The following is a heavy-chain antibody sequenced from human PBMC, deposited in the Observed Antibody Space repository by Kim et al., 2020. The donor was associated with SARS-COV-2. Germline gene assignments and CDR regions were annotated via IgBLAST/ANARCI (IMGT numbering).Heavy chain of an antibody. D-gene: IGHD1-26*01. V-gene: IGHV3-23*01. CDR2: IGGGDGQT. Sequence: GGSLRLSCAASGFTSSTCTVSWVRQAPGKGLEWVSAIGGGDGQTYYSDSVKGRFTISRDNSKNTVVLQMNSLRAEDTAVYHCAKARAPGSFGMDVWGQGTTVTVSS. CDR1: GFTSSTCT. CDR3: AKARAPGSFGMDV. J-gene: IGHJ6*02.